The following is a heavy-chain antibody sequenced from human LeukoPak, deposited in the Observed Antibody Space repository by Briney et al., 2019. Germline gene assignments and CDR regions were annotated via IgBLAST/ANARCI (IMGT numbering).Heavy chain of an antibody. D-gene: IGHD3-10*01. Sequence: PSEALSLTCTVSGGSISSYYWSWIRQPPGKGQEWIGYILYSGSTNYNPSLKSRVIISVDTSKNQFSLKLSSVTAADTAVYFCARLSFGSGSSYNFFFDSWGQGTLVTVSS. CDR1: GGSISSYY. CDR2: ILYSGST. V-gene: IGHV4-59*08. CDR3: ARLSFGSGSSYNFFFDS. J-gene: IGHJ4*02.